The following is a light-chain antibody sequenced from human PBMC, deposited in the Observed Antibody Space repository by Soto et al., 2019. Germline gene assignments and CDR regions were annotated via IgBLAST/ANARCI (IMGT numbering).Light chain of an antibody. J-gene: IGLJ2*01. Sequence: QSVLTQPPSASGTHGQRVTISCSGSSSNIGSSYVYWYRQLPGTAPKLLMYRDNQRPSGVPDRFSGSKSGTSASLAISGLRSEDEADYSCATWDDSLSVVVFGGGTKLTVL. CDR3: ATWDDSLSVVV. V-gene: IGLV1-47*01. CDR1: SSNIGSSY. CDR2: RDN.